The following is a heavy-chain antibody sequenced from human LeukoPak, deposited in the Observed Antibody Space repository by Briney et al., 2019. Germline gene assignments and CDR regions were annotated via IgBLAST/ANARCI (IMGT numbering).Heavy chain of an antibody. CDR1: GFTFSGFA. CDR3: AKSGEMGDDY. CDR2: VSHDGSDQ. Sequence: GGSLRLSCAASGFTFSGFAIYWVRLAPGKGLEWVAVVSHDGSDQYYADSVEGRFTTSRDNSKKTVYLQMNSLRVEDTAVYYCAKSGEMGDDYWGQGTLVTVSS. D-gene: IGHD3-10*01. J-gene: IGHJ4*02. V-gene: IGHV3-30*01.